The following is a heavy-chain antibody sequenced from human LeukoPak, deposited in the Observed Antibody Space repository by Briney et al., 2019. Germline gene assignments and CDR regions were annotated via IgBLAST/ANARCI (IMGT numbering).Heavy chain of an antibody. V-gene: IGHV1-2*04. J-gene: IGHJ4*02. CDR1: GYTFTGYH. CDR2: INPNTCET. CDR3: ARDQGSLTRGWYTGY. Sequence: ASVKVSCKASGYTFTGYHIHWVRQPPGQGLEWMGRINPNTCETNFPQKWQGWVTLTRDTSITTAYIELSSLRPDDTAVYFCARDQGSLTRGWYTGYWGQGTQVTVSS. D-gene: IGHD6-19*01.